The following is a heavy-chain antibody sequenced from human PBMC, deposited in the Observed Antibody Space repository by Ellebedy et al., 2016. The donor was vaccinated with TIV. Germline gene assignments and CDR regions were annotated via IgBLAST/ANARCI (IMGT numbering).Heavy chain of an antibody. D-gene: IGHD6-13*01. Sequence: PGGSLRLSCAASGFTFSSHTINWVRQAPGKGLEWISYINAGGERIYYADSVKGRFTISRDNARNILYLHMNSLRDEDTAVYYCASRAASWYSDNNWFDPWGQGSPVTVSS. CDR2: INAGGERI. V-gene: IGHV3-48*02. J-gene: IGHJ5*02. CDR1: GFTFSSHT. CDR3: ASRAASWYSDNNWFDP.